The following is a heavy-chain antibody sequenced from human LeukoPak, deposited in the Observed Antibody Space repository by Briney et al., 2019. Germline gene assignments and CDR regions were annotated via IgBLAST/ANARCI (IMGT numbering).Heavy chain of an antibody. Sequence: ALVKVSCKASGYTFTSYDINWVRQATGQGLEWMGWMNPNSGNTGYAQKFQGRVTMTRNTSISTAYMELSSLRSEDTAVYYCARRSSSWSYNWFDPWGQGTLVTVSS. CDR1: GYTFTSYD. CDR3: ARRSSSWSYNWFDP. V-gene: IGHV1-8*01. CDR2: MNPNSGNT. J-gene: IGHJ5*02. D-gene: IGHD6-13*01.